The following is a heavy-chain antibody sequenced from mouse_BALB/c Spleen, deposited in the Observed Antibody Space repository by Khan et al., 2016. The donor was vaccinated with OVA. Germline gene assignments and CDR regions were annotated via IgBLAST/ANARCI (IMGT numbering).Heavy chain of an antibody. CDR3: AKRNYFGYTFAY. D-gene: IGHD1-2*01. V-gene: IGHV1-77*01. Sequence: QVQLQQSGAELARPGASVKLSCKASGYTFTDHYINWVKQRTGQGLEWIGEISPGSGDTYYNERFKGKATLTAEKSSSTAYMQLSSLTSEASAVYFCAKRNYFGYTFAYWGQGTLVTVSA. J-gene: IGHJ3*01. CDR1: GYTFTDHY. CDR2: ISPGSGDT.